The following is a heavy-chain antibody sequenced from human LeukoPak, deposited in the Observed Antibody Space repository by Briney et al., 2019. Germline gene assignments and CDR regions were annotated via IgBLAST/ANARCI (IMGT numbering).Heavy chain of an antibody. Sequence: PSETLSLTCTVSGGSISSSTYYWGWIRQPPGKGLEWIGSIYYSGSTYYNPSLKSRVTISVDTSKNQFSLKLSSVTAADTAVYYCARDIIAVAGSGLDSDAHFDYWGQGTLVTVSS. CDR2: IYYSGST. V-gene: IGHV4-39*07. CDR1: GGSISSSTYY. J-gene: IGHJ4*02. D-gene: IGHD6-19*01. CDR3: ARDIIAVAGSGLDSDAHFDY.